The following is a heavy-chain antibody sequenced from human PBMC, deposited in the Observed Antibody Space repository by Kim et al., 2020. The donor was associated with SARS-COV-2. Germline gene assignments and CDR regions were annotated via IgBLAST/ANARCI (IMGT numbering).Heavy chain of an antibody. V-gene: IGHV1-3*01. CDR3: ARGRHPLGYCSGGSCYSVYYYYGMDV. J-gene: IGHJ6*02. CDR1: GYTFTSYA. Sequence: ASVKVSCKASGYTFTSYAMHWVRQAPGQRLEWMGWINAGNGNTKYSQKFQGRVTITRDTSASTAYMELSSLRSEDTAVYYCARGRHPLGYCSGGSCYSVYYYYGMDVWGQGTTVTVSS. D-gene: IGHD2-15*01. CDR2: INAGNGNT.